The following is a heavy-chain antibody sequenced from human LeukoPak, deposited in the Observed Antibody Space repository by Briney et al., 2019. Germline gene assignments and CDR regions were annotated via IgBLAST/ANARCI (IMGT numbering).Heavy chain of an antibody. CDR2: ISSSGSTI. D-gene: IGHD2-15*01. V-gene: IGHV3-11*01. J-gene: IGHJ6*03. CDR1: GFTFSDYY. Sequence: GGSLRLSCAASGFTFSDYYMSWIRQAPGKGLEWVSYISSSGSTIYYADSVKGRFTISRDNAKNSLYLQMNSLRAEDTAVYYCARDRMDLYFLKPPYYYYMDVWGKGTTVTISS. CDR3: ARDRMDLYFLKPPYYYYMDV.